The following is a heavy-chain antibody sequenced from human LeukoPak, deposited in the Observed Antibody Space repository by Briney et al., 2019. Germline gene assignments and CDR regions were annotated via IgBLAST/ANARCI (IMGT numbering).Heavy chain of an antibody. D-gene: IGHD3-3*01. CDR1: GYTFTDYY. CDR2: ISPNSGDT. J-gene: IGHJ4*02. V-gene: IGHV1-2*02. CDR3: ARVREYDYDFWSGFDY. Sequence: VASVKVSCKASGYTFTDYYMHWVRQAPGQGLEWMGWISPNSGDTNYAQKFQGRVTMTRDTSISTAYMELSRLRSDDTAVYYCARVREYDYDFWSGFDYWGQGTLVTVSS.